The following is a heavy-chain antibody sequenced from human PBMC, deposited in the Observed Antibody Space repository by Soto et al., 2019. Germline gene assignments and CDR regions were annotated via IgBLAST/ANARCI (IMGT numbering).Heavy chain of an antibody. CDR3: AGLELRYFDWLLS. Sequence: EVQLVESGGGLVQPGGSLRLSCAASGFTFSSYSMNWVRQAPGKGLEWVSYISSSSSTIYYADSVKGRFTISRDNAKNSLYLQMNSLRAEDTAVYYCAGLELRYFDWLLSWGQGTLVTVSS. CDR2: ISSSSSTI. V-gene: IGHV3-48*01. J-gene: IGHJ5*02. D-gene: IGHD3-9*01. CDR1: GFTFSSYS.